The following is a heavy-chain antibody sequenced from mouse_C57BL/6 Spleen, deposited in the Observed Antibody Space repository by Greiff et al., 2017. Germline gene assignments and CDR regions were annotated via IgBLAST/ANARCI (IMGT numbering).Heavy chain of an antibody. CDR1: GFTFTDYY. CDR2: IRNKANGYTT. Sequence: EVQLVESGGGLVQPGGSLSLSCAASGFTFTDYYMSWVRQPPGKALEWLGFIRNKANGYTTEYSASVKGRFTISRDNSQSILYLEMNALRAEDSAAYYCARWRDYGGSCAYWGQGTLVTVSA. V-gene: IGHV7-3*01. J-gene: IGHJ3*01. CDR3: ARWRDYGGSCAY. D-gene: IGHD2-4*01.